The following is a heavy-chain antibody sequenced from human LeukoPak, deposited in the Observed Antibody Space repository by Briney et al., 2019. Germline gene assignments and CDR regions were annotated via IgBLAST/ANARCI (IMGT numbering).Heavy chain of an antibody. Sequence: SVKVSCKASGGTFSSYAISWVRQAPGQGLEWMGGIIPIFGTANYAQKFQGRVTITADKSTSTAYMELSSLRSEDTAVYYCAREAGSSWPSANWFDPWGQGTLVTVSS. J-gene: IGHJ5*02. D-gene: IGHD6-13*01. V-gene: IGHV1-69*06. CDR1: GGTFSSYA. CDR2: IIPIFGTA. CDR3: AREAGSSWPSANWFDP.